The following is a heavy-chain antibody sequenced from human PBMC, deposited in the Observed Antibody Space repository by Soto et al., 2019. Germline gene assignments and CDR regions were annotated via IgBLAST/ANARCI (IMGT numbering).Heavy chain of an antibody. J-gene: IGHJ4*02. CDR1: GLTFRNHA. CDR2: IAPIGYST. V-gene: IGHV3-23*01. CDR3: VTWVSPHFDY. Sequence: EVQLLESGGGLVQPGGSLRLSCAVSGLTFRNHAMSWVRQAPGKGLEWVSTIAPIGYSTHYAGSVEGRFTIIRDDSKSTLDLQMNSLRADDTAVYYCVTWVSPHFDYWGQGTVVSVSS. D-gene: IGHD2-8*01.